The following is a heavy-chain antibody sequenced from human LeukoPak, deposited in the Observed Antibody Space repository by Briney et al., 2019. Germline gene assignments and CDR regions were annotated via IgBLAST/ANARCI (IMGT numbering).Heavy chain of an antibody. Sequence: PGRSLRLSCVASGFSLSSYWVHWVRQAPGKGLVWVSRINIEGSTTTYADSVKGRFTISRDNAKKTVSLQMNSLRAEDTAVYYCVSDHTGHDDYWGQGTLVTVSS. D-gene: IGHD1-1*01. CDR2: INIEGSTT. J-gene: IGHJ4*02. CDR1: GFSLSSYW. CDR3: VSDHTGHDDY. V-gene: IGHV3-74*03.